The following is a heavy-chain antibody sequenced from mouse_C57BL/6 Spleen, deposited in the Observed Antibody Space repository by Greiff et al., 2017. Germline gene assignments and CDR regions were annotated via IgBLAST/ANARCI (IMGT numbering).Heavy chain of an antibody. CDR1: GYAFSSYW. J-gene: IGHJ3*01. Sequence: QVHVKQSGAELVKPGASVKISCKASGYAFSSYWMNWVKQRPGKGLEWIGQIYPGDGDTNYNGKFKGKATLTADKSSSTAYMQLSSLTSEDSAVYFCARDDYDGFAYWGQGTLVTVSA. D-gene: IGHD2-4*01. CDR2: IYPGDGDT. V-gene: IGHV1-80*01. CDR3: ARDDYDGFAY.